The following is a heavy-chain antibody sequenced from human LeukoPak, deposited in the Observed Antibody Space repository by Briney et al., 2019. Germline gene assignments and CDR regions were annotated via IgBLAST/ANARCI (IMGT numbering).Heavy chain of an antibody. V-gene: IGHV1-2*02. J-gene: IGHJ6*02. CDR1: GYTFTDYY. Sequence: ASVKVSCKASGYTFTDYYIHWVRQAPGQGLEWMGWINPNTGDTAHAQSFQGRVTLATDTSISTAYLDLSSLRSYDTAVYYCARDIQLILHGADAMDIWGQGTTVTVSS. D-gene: IGHD2-2*01. CDR2: INPNTGDT. CDR3: ARDIQLILHGADAMDI.